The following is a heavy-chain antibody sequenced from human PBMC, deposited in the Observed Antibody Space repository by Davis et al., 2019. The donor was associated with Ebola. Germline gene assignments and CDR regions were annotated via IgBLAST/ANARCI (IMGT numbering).Heavy chain of an antibody. J-gene: IGHJ4*02. CDR2: MNPNSGNT. Sequence: ASVKVSCKASGYTFTGYDINWVRQAPGQGLEWMGWMNPNSGNTGYAQKFRGRVTMTRENSMSTAYMELRSLRSEDTAVYFCAGGGVAYSDLDYWGQGTLVAVSS. V-gene: IGHV1-8*01. CDR1: GYTFTGYD. D-gene: IGHD2-21*01. CDR3: AGGGVAYSDLDY.